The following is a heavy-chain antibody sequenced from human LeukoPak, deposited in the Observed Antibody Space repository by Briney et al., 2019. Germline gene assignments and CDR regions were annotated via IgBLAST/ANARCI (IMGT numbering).Heavy chain of an antibody. CDR1: GGSISSYY. CDR3: ARVRGSVVAATIWFDP. D-gene: IGHD2-15*01. Sequence: SETLSLTCTVSGGSISSYYWSWIRQSPGKGLEWIGYIYYSGSTNYNPSLKSRVTISVDTSKNQFSLKLSSVTAADTAVYYCARVRGSVVAATIWFDPWGQGTLVTVSS. J-gene: IGHJ5*02. V-gene: IGHV4-59*01. CDR2: IYYSGST.